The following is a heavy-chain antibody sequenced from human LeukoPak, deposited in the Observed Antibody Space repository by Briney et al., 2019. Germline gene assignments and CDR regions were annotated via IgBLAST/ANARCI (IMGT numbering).Heavy chain of an antibody. J-gene: IGHJ4*02. V-gene: IGHV3-15*01. D-gene: IGHD3-22*01. Sequence: GGSLRLSCAASGFTFSNAWMSWVRQAPGKGLEWVGRIKSKTEGGTTDYAAPVKGRFAISRDDSKNTLYLQMNSLKTEDTAMYYCTTLYYYDSSGGYWGQGTLVTVSS. CDR2: IKSKTEGGTT. CDR1: GFTFSNAW. CDR3: TTLYYYDSSGGY.